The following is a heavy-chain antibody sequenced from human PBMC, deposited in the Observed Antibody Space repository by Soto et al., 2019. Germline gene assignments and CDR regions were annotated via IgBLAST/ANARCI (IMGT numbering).Heavy chain of an antibody. CDR1: GFTFSRNT. V-gene: IGHV3-21*01. D-gene: IGHD3-3*02. CDR2: ITSSGSYV. CDR3: VKDEGIEAMDV. J-gene: IGHJ6*02. Sequence: GGSLRLSCVPSGFTFSRNTMNWVRQAPGKGLEWVASITSSGSYVYYADSVKGRFSASRDNAKNSLSLQMDSLRPDDTAIYFCVKDEGIEAMDVWGQGTTVTVSS.